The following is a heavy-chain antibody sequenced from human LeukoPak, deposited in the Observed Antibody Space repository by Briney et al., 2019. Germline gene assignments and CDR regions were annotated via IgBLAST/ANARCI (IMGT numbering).Heavy chain of an antibody. J-gene: IGHJ5*02. CDR2: IIPIFGTA. V-gene: IGHV1-69*06. Sequence: SVKVSCKASGGTFSSYAISWVRQAPGQGLEWMGRIIPIFGTANYAQKFQGGVTITADKSTSTAYMELSSLRSEDTAVYYCAREYYYDSSGYFGINWFDPWGQGTLVTVSS. D-gene: IGHD3-22*01. CDR3: AREYYYDSSGYFGINWFDP. CDR1: GGTFSSYA.